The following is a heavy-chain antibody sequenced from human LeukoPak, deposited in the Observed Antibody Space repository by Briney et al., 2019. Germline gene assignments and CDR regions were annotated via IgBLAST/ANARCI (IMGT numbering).Heavy chain of an antibody. Sequence: ASETLSLTCTVSGGSISSYYWSWIRQPPGKGLEWIGYIYHSGSTNYNPSLKSRVTISVDPSKNQFSLKLSSVTAADTAVYSCARARLLWFGESINWFDPWGQGTLVTVSS. D-gene: IGHD3-10*01. J-gene: IGHJ5*02. CDR3: ARARLLWFGESINWFDP. CDR1: GGSISSYY. CDR2: IYHSGST. V-gene: IGHV4-59*08.